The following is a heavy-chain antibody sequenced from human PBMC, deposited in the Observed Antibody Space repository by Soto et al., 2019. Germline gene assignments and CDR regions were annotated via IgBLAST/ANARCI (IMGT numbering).Heavy chain of an antibody. J-gene: IGHJ4*02. V-gene: IGHV3-23*01. D-gene: IGHD3-3*01. CDR1: GFTFSSYA. Sequence: EVQLLESGGGLVQPGGSLRLSCAASGFTFSSYAMSWVRQAPGKGLEWVSAISGSGGSTYYADSVKGRFTISRDNSKNTLYLQMSSLRAEDTAVYYCAKDLGRFFVSDYWGQGTLVTVSS. CDR2: ISGSGGST. CDR3: AKDLGRFFVSDY.